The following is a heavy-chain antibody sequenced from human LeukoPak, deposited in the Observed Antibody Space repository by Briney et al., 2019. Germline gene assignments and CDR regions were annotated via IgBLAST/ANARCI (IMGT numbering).Heavy chain of an antibody. CDR3: ARGRGYSYGLRPNRRSYFDY. Sequence: PSETLSLTCTVSGGSISSNKYYWGWIRQPPGKGLEWIGSIYYSGSTYYNPSLKSRVTISVDTSKNQFSLKLSSVTAADTAVYYCARGRGYSYGLRPNRRSYFDYWGQGTLVTVSS. D-gene: IGHD5-18*01. J-gene: IGHJ4*02. V-gene: IGHV4-39*07. CDR2: IYYSGST. CDR1: GGSISSNKYY.